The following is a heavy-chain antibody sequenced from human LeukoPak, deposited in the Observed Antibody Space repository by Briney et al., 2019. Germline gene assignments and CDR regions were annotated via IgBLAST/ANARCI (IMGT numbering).Heavy chain of an antibody. CDR2: IKSKTDGGTT. D-gene: IGHD3-10*01. J-gene: IGHJ4*02. CDR3: ISHYGSGSYSSYYFDY. CDR1: GFTFSNAW. V-gene: IGHV3-15*01. Sequence: RSGGSLRLSCAASGSSGFTFSNAWKTWVRQAPGKGLEWVGRIKSKTDGGTTDYAAPVQGRFTISRDNSKNTLYLQMNSLKIDDTAVYYCISHYGSGSYSSYYFDYWGQGTLVTVSS.